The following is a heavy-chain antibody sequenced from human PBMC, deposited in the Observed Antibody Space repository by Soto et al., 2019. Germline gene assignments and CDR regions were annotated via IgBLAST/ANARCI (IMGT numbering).Heavy chain of an antibody. V-gene: IGHV3-30-3*01. CDR1: GFTFSSYA. CDR3: ARDGLHRGIQLRFLYDY. D-gene: IGHD5-18*01. J-gene: IGHJ4*02. Sequence: PGGSLSLSCAASGFTFSSYAMHWVRQAPGKGLEWVAVISYDGSNKYYADSVKGRFTISRDNSKNTLYLQMNSLRAEDTAVYYCARDGLHRGIQLRFLYDYWGQGTLVTVSS. CDR2: ISYDGSNK.